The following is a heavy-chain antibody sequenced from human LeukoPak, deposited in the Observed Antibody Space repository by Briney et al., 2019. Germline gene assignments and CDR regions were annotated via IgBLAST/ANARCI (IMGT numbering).Heavy chain of an antibody. CDR2: ISNSSSTI. Sequence: PGGSLRLSCAASGFTFSYFSMNWVRQAPGKGLEWVSYISNSSSTIYYADSVKGRFTVSRDNAKNSLYLQMNSLRAEDTAVYYCARTIACDYWGQGTLVTVSS. D-gene: IGHD6-13*01. V-gene: IGHV3-48*01. J-gene: IGHJ4*02. CDR1: GFTFSYFS. CDR3: ARTIACDY.